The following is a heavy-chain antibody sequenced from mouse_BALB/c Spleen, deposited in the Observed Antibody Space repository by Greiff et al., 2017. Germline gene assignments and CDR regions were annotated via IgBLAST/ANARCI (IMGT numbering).Heavy chain of an antibody. D-gene: IGHD2-10*02. CDR1: GFTFSSYG. Sequence: EVKLMESGGGLVQPGGSLKLSCAASGFTFSSYGMSWVRQTPDKRLELVATINSNGGSTYYPDSVKGRFTISRDNAKNTLYLQMSSLKSEDTAMYYCAREKYGNYAHFDYWGQGTTLTVSS. CDR2: INSNGGST. J-gene: IGHJ2*01. CDR3: AREKYGNYAHFDY. V-gene: IGHV5-6-3*01.